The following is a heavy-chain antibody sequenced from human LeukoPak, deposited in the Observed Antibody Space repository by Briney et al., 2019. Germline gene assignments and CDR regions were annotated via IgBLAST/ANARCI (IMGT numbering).Heavy chain of an antibody. CDR3: AREISRYCSSTSCSYYYYYYGMDV. V-gene: IGHV3-33*01. CDR2: IWYDGSNK. CDR1: GFTLSSYG. D-gene: IGHD2-2*01. Sequence: PGGSLRLSCAVSGFTLSSYGMHWVRQAPGKGLEWVAGIWYDGSNKYYADSVKGRFTICRDNSKNTLYLQMNSLRAEDTAVYYCAREISRYCSSTSCSYYYYYYGMDVWGQGTTVTVSS. J-gene: IGHJ6*02.